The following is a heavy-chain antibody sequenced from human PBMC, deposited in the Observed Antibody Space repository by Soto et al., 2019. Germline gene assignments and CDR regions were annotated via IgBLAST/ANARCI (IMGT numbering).Heavy chain of an antibody. V-gene: IGHV4-31*03. CDR1: GGSISSGGYY. D-gene: IGHD5-18*01. Sequence: QVQLQESGPGLVKPSQTLSLTCTVSGGSISSGGYYWSWIRQHPGKGLEWIGYIYYSGSTYYNPSLKSRVTISVDTSKNQFSLKLSSVTAADTAVYYCVRGLLGYSYAPFDYWGQGTLVTVSS. J-gene: IGHJ4*02. CDR2: IYYSGST. CDR3: VRGLLGYSYAPFDY.